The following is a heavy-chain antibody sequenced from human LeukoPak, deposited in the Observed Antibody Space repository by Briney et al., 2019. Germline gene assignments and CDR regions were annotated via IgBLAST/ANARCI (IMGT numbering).Heavy chain of an antibody. V-gene: IGHV3-23*01. J-gene: IGHJ4*02. CDR1: GFTFSSYA. CDR3: AKEDDISTGYVDY. Sequence: GGSLRLSCAASGFTFSSYAMSWVRQAPGKGLEWVSTISGSGNWKYYADSLKGRFTVSRDNSKNTLYLQMNSLRADDTAVYCCAKEDDISTGYVDYWGQGTRVTVSS. D-gene: IGHD3-9*01. CDR2: ISGSGNWK.